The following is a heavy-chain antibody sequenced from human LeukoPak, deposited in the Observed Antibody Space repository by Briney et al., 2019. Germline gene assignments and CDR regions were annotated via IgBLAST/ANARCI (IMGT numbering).Heavy chain of an antibody. CDR3: ARECPYYYDSSGYYGYYYYYMDV. J-gene: IGHJ6*03. CDR1: GGSFSGYY. V-gene: IGHV4-34*01. Sequence: SETLSLTCAVYGGSFSGYYWSWIRQPPGKGLEWIGEINHSGSTNYNPSLKSRVTISVDTTKNHSSLKLSSVTAADTAVYYCARECPYYYDSSGYYGYYYYYMDVWGKGTTVTVSS. D-gene: IGHD3-22*01. CDR2: INHSGST.